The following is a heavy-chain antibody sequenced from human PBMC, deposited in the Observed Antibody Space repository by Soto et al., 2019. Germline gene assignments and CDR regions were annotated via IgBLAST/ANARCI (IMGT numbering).Heavy chain of an antibody. CDR3: ARDLLEGYGHARQPDY. Sequence: PGGSLRLSCVASGFTFSAYSISWVRQAPWQGLEWVSSITSSSTYIYYTRSVEGRFTISRDDAKNSLHLQMNSLRAEDTAVYYCARDLLEGYGHARQPDYWGQGTLVTV. CDR1: GFTFSAYS. D-gene: IGHD5-18*01. J-gene: IGHJ4*02. V-gene: IGHV3-21*06. CDR2: ITSSSTYI.